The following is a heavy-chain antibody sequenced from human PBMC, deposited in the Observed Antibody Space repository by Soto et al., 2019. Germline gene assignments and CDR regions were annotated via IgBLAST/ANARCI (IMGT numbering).Heavy chain of an antibody. V-gene: IGHV3-33*01. J-gene: IGHJ2*01. Sequence: QVQLVESGGGVVQPGRSLRLSCAASGFTFSSYGMHWVRQAPGKGLEWVAVIWYDGSNKYYADSVKGRFTISRDNSKNTLYLQKNSLRAEDTAVYYCARRAVTMVRGVIPWYFDLWGRGTLVTVSS. CDR2: IWYDGSNK. CDR1: GFTFSSYG. CDR3: ARRAVTMVRGVIPWYFDL. D-gene: IGHD3-10*01.